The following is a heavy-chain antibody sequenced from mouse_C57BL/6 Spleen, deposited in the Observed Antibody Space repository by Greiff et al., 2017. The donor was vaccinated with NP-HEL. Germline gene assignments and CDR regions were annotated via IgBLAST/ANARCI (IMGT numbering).Heavy chain of an antibody. V-gene: IGHV5-4*01. J-gene: IGHJ2*01. CDR2: ISDGGSYT. D-gene: IGHD2-4*01. CDR3: ARDRDSVYFDY. Sequence: EVQLQESGGGLVKPGGSLKLSCAASGFTFSSYAMSWVRQTPEKRLEWVATISDGGSYTYYPDNVKGRFTISRDNAKNNLYLQMSHLKSEDTAMYYCARDRDSVYFDYWGQGTTLTVSS. CDR1: GFTFSSYA.